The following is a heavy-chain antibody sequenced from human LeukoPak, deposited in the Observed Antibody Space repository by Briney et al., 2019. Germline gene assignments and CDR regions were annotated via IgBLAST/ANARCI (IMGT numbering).Heavy chain of an antibody. CDR1: GFTFSSYS. J-gene: IGHJ4*02. Sequence: GSLRLSCAASGFTFSSYSMTWVRQAPGKGLGWVSYFSSSSSTIHYAASVKGRFTISTGNATNSLYLQMNRLRAEDTAVYYCARVSSSGGGFDYWGQGSLVTVSS. D-gene: IGHD6-6*01. CDR2: FSSSSSTI. CDR3: ARVSSSGGGFDY. V-gene: IGHV3-48*04.